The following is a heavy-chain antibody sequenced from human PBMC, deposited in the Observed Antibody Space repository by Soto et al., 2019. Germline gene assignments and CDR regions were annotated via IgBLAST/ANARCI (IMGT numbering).Heavy chain of an antibody. Sequence: LSLTCAVSGGSISSYYWWSWVRQPPGRGLEWIGEVYHSGSTNYNPSLKSRVTISVDKSKNQFSLELTSVTAADTAVYFCARDRPSESTYGSSGWSDPWGQGSLVTVSS. CDR2: VYHSGST. D-gene: IGHD3-10*01. J-gene: IGHJ5*02. CDR1: GGSISSYYW. CDR3: ARDRPSESTYGSSGWSDP. V-gene: IGHV4-4*01.